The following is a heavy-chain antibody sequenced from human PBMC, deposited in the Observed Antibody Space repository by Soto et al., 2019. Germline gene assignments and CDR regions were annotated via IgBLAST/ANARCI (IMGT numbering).Heavy chain of an antibody. CDR3: ARDLTVSYYDILTGYSDY. D-gene: IGHD3-9*01. V-gene: IGHV1-3*01. CDR1: GYTFTSYA. Sequence: QVQLVQSGAEVKKPGASVKVSCKASGYTFTSYAMHWVRQAPGQRLEWMGWINAGNGNTKYSQKFQGRVTITRDTSASTAYMELSSLRYEDTAVYYCARDLTVSYYDILTGYSDYWGQGTLVTVSS. J-gene: IGHJ4*02. CDR2: INAGNGNT.